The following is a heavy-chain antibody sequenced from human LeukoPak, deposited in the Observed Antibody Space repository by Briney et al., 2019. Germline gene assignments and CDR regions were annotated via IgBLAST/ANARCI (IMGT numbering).Heavy chain of an antibody. CDR2: ISTYNGNT. V-gene: IGHV1-18*01. CDR1: GYVFTNYG. D-gene: IGHD1-26*01. J-gene: IGHJ4*02. CDR3: ARVVSGSYYHLDY. Sequence: GASVKVSCKASGYVFTNYGITWVRQAPGQGLEWMGWISTYNGNTVYAQNLQGRITMTAVTSTTTAYMELRSLRSDDTAVYCCARVVSGSYYHLDYWGQGSLVTVSS.